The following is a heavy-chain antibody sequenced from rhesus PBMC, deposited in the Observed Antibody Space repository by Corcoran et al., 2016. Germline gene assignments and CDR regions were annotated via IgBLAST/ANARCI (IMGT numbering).Heavy chain of an antibody. CDR2: TYGSGSST. D-gene: IGHD6-25*01. CDR1: GGSISSSY. V-gene: IGHV4-169*02. CDR3: ASYRGSWNGNCFDY. J-gene: IGHJ4*01. Sequence: QLQLQESGPGLVKPSETLSVTCAVSGGSISSSYWSWIRQAPGKELWWIGYTYGSGSSTTYNPSLQRRVTMSVEPAKNQLSLKLSSVTAADTAVYYCASYRGSWNGNCFDYWGQGVLVTVSS.